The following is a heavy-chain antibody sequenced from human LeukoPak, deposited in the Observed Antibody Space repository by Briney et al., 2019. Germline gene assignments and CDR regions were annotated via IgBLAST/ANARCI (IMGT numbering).Heavy chain of an antibody. J-gene: IGHJ3*02. CDR3: VAFDI. V-gene: IGHV3-9*01. CDR2: ISWNSGSI. Sequence: PGRSLRLSCAASGFTFDDYAMHWVRQAPGKGLEWVSGISWNSGSIGYADPVKGRFTISRDNAKNSLYLQMNSLRAEDTALYYCVAFDIWGQGTMVTVSS. CDR1: GFTFDDYA.